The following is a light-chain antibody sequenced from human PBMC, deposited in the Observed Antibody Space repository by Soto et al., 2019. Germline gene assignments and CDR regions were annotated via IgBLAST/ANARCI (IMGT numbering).Light chain of an antibody. J-gene: IGKJ2*01. CDR1: QSVSSGY. V-gene: IGKV3-20*01. Sequence: VLTQSPGTLSLSPGERATLSCRAGQSVSSGYLAWYQQKPGQAPRLLIYATYTSATGIPDRFSGSGSGTDFTLTISRLQAEDFAVYYCQQYGPSPLYTFGQGTKLEIK. CDR3: QQYGPSPLYT. CDR2: ATY.